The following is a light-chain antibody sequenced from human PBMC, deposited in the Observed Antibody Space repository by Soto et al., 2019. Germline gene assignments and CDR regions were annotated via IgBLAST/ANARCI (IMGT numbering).Light chain of an antibody. Sequence: DIQMTQSPSTLSASVGDRVTITCRASQSISSWLAWYQQKPGKAPKVLIYDASRLESGVPSRFSGSGSGTEFTLTISRLQPDDFATYSCQQYNSYSAFGPGTKVDIK. CDR3: QQYNSYSA. V-gene: IGKV1-5*01. CDR2: DAS. CDR1: QSISSW. J-gene: IGKJ3*01.